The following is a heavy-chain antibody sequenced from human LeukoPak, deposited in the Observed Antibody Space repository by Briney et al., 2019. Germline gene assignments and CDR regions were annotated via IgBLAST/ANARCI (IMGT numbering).Heavy chain of an antibody. CDR2: ISAYNGNT. Sequence: GASVKVSCKASGYTFTSYYMHWVRQAPGQGLEWMGWISAYNGNTNYAQKLQGRVTMTTDTSTSTAYMELRSLRSDDTAVYYCARDFKTITGAFSYYYMDVWGKGTTVTISS. V-gene: IGHV1-18*04. CDR3: ARDFKTITGAFSYYYMDV. CDR1: GYTFTSYY. J-gene: IGHJ6*03. D-gene: IGHD5-24*01.